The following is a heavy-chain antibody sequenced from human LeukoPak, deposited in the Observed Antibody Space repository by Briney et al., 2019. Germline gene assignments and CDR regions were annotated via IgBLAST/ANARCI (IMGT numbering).Heavy chain of an antibody. J-gene: IGHJ6*02. Sequence: PGGSLRLSCAASGFTFSSYSMNWVRQAPGKGLEWVSSISSSSSYIYYADSVEGRFTISRDRSKNTLYLQMNSLRGEDTAVYYCAKADRIWSHYYFGLDVWGQGTAVTVSS. CDR2: ISSSSSYI. V-gene: IGHV3-21*01. CDR3: AKADRIWSHYYFGLDV. CDR1: GFTFSSYS. D-gene: IGHD2-21*01.